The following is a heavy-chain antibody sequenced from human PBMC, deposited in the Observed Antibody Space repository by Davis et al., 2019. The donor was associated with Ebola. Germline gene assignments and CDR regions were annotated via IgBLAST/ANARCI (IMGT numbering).Heavy chain of an antibody. V-gene: IGHV3-23*01. CDR1: GFTFSSYA. CDR2: ISGSGGST. CDR3: ARENHKIAVAGRLLGAFDI. D-gene: IGHD6-19*01. Sequence: PGGSLRLSCAASGFTFSSYAMSWVRQAPGKGLEWVSAISGSGGSTYYADSVKGRFTISRDNSKNTLYLQMNSLRAEDTAVYYCARENHKIAVAGRLLGAFDIWGQGTMVTVSS. J-gene: IGHJ3*02.